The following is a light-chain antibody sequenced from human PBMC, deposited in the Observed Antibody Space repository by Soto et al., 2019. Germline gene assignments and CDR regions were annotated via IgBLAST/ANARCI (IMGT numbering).Light chain of an antibody. V-gene: IGKV3-20*01. CDR3: HQYGSSPFT. J-gene: IGKJ3*01. CDR2: GAS. CDR1: QPVSANY. Sequence: VVLTQSPATLSLSPGERATLSCRANQPVSANYLAWYQQKPGQAPRLFIYGASSRATGIPDRFSGSGSGTDFTLTISRLEPEDFAVFYCHQYGSSPFTFGPGTKVDIK.